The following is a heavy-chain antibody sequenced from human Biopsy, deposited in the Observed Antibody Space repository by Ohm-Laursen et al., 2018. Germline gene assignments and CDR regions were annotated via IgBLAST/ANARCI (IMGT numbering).Heavy chain of an antibody. CDR2: INHSGRT. Sequence: GTLSLTCAVYGESFNGYYWSWIRQTPGKGLEWIGEINHSGRTNYNPSLKSRVTISVDTSKNQFSMKVRSVTAADTAVYYCVRGVDYYDPYHYYALDVWGQGTTVTVSS. CDR1: GESFNGYY. D-gene: IGHD3-22*01. CDR3: VRGVDYYDPYHYYALDV. V-gene: IGHV4-34*01. J-gene: IGHJ6*02.